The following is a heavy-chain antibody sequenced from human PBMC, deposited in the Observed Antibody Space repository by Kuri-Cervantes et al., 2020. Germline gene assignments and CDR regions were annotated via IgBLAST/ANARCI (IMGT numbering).Heavy chain of an antibody. CDR1: GYTFTGYY. CDR3: ARDLVAAAFPFYYYYYGMDV. CDR2: INPNSGGT. Sequence: ASVKVSCKASGYTFTGYYMHWVRQAPGQGLEWMGWINPNSGGTNYAQKFQGRVTMTRDTSISTAYMELSRLRSDDMAVYYCARDLVAAAFPFYYYYYGMDVWGQGTTVTVSS. V-gene: IGHV1-2*02. D-gene: IGHD2-15*01. J-gene: IGHJ6*02.